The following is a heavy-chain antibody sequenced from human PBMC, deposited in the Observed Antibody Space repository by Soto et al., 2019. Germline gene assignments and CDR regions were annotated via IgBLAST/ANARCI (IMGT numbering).Heavy chain of an antibody. CDR1: GASISGFY. J-gene: IGHJ5*02. Sequence: QVQLQESGPGLVKPSETLSLTCTVSGASISGFYWSWIRKSAGKGLEWIGRIYATGPTDYNPSLKSRFMMSVDTSKKQFSLKLRSVTAADTAVYYCVRDGTKTLRDWFDPWGQGISVTVSS. CDR2: IYATGPT. CDR3: VRDGTKTLRDWFDP. V-gene: IGHV4-4*07. D-gene: IGHD1-1*01.